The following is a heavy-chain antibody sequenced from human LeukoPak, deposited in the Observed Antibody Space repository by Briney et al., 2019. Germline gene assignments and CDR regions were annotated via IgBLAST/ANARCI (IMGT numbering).Heavy chain of an antibody. CDR1: GGSICSSSYY. CDR2: IYYSGST. CDR3: ARRQGGRDFRYFDY. D-gene: IGHD1-14*01. J-gene: IGHJ4*02. Sequence: SETLSLTWTVSGGSICSSSYYWGWIRQPPGKGLEWIGSIYYSGSTYYNPSLKSRVTISVDTSKNQFSLKLRSVTAADTAVYYCARRQGGRDFRYFDYWGQGTLVTVSS. V-gene: IGHV4-39*01.